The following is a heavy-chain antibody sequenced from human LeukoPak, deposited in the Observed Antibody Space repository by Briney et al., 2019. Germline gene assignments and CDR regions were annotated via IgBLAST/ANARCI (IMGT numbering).Heavy chain of an antibody. CDR3: ARERDTAMVLFDY. J-gene: IGHJ4*02. D-gene: IGHD5-18*01. Sequence: ASVTVSCKASGYTFTGYYMHWVRQAPGQGLEWMGWINPNSGGTNYAQKFQGRVTMTRDTSISTAYMELSRLRSDDTAVYYCARERDTAMVLFDYWGQGTLVTVSS. V-gene: IGHV1-2*02. CDR2: INPNSGGT. CDR1: GYTFTGYY.